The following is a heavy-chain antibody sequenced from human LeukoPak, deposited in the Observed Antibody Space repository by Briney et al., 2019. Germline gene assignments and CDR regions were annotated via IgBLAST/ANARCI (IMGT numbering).Heavy chain of an antibody. CDR3: AHRRSSYSDWGSPDYFEY. CDR1: GFSLTTRGVG. D-gene: IGHD3-16*01. Sequence: ESGPTLVKPTQTLTLTCAFSGFSLTTRGVGVGWIRQPPGKALEWLAFIYWDDDKRYSPSLNSRLTIMKDTSKNQVVLILTNIDPVDTATYYCAHRRSSYSDWGSPDYFEYWGQGTLVTVSS. J-gene: IGHJ4*02. V-gene: IGHV2-5*02. CDR2: IYWDDDK.